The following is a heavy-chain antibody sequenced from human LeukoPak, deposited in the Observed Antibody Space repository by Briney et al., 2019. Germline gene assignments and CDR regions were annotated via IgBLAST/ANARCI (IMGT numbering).Heavy chain of an antibody. CDR1: GFTFDDYA. Sequence: GGSLRLSCAASGFTFDDYAMHWVRQAPGKGLEWVSGISWNSGSIGYADSVKGRFTISRDNAKNSLYLRMNSLRAEDTALYYCAKGGYNWNDGLIDYWGQGTLVTVSS. CDR3: AKGGYNWNDGLIDY. J-gene: IGHJ4*02. V-gene: IGHV3-9*01. D-gene: IGHD1-1*01. CDR2: ISWNSGSI.